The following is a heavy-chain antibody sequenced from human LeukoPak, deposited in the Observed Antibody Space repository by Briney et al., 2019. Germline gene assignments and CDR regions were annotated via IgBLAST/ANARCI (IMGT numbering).Heavy chain of an antibody. Sequence: SETLSPTCAVYGGSFSGYYWSWIRQPPGKGLEWIGEINHSGSTNYNPSLKSRVTISVDTSKNQFSLKLSSVTAADTAVYYCARAYDSSGYYDAFDIWGQGTMVTVSS. CDR2: INHSGST. CDR1: GGSFSGYY. D-gene: IGHD3-22*01. J-gene: IGHJ3*02. CDR3: ARAYDSSGYYDAFDI. V-gene: IGHV4-34*01.